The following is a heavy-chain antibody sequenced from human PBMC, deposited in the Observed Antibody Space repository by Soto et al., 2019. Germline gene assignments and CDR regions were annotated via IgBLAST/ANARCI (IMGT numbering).Heavy chain of an antibody. V-gene: IGHV3-23*01. D-gene: IGHD3-16*01. CDR1: GFPFSHSA. CDR2: ITASGDAP. J-gene: IGHJ4*02. CDR3: AKEALGYYFDY. Sequence: GGPLRLSCAASGFPFSHSAMSWVRPAPGKGLEWVSAITASGDAPFYPDSVRGRFTISRDNPKSTLYLHMNSLRAEDTAVYYCAKEALGYYFDYWGQGTLVTVSS.